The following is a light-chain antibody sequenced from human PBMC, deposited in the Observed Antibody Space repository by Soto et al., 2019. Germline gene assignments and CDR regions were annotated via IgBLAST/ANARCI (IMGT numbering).Light chain of an antibody. CDR2: DAY. CDR3: QQFGISPWT. Sequence: VLTQSPGTLSLSPGESATLSCRASQTVSITYLTWYQQKPGQAPRLLIYDAYNRATGIPPRFSGSGSGTDFTLTISRLEPEDFAVYYCQQFGISPWTFGQGTKVDI. J-gene: IGKJ1*01. V-gene: IGKV3-20*01. CDR1: QTVSITY.